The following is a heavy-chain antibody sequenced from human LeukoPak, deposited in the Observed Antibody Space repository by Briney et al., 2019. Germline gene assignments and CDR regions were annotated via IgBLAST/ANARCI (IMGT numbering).Heavy chain of an antibody. V-gene: IGHV3-9*01. CDR1: GFKFDEYA. CDR2: ITWNSGSL. Sequence: GRSLRLSCAASGFKFDEYAMHWVRQAPGKGLVWVAGITWNSGSLGYAGSVKGRFTISRDNAKMSLYLQMNSLRPEDTALYYCANLGFWGQGTLVSASS. CDR3: ANLGF. D-gene: IGHD2-15*01. J-gene: IGHJ4*02.